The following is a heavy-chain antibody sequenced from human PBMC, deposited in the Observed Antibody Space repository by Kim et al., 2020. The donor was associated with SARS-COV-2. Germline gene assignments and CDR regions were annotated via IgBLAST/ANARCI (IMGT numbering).Heavy chain of an antibody. D-gene: IGHD3-16*01. CDR1: GFTFSTYA. CDR2: IWVDGTNK. V-gene: IGHV3-33*01. J-gene: IGHJ4*02. CDR3: ARDAAPGGDFDY. Sequence: GGSLRLSCAASGFTFSTYAMHWVRQAPGKGLEWVGGIWVDGTNKYYADSVKGRFTISRDNSKNTLYLQMNSLRAEDTAVYYCARDAAPGGDFDYRGQGTPGTV.